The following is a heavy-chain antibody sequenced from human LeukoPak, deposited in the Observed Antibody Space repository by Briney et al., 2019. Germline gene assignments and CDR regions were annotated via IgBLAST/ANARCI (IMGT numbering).Heavy chain of an antibody. CDR2: IYYSGST. CDR1: GGSISSSSYY. Sequence: PSETLSLTCTVSGGSISSSSYYWGWIRQPPGKGLEWIGSIYYSGSTNYNPSLKSRVTISVDTSKNQFSLKLSSVTAADTAVYYCARSSRYYDSSGHGFDYWGQGTLVTVSS. D-gene: IGHD3-22*01. V-gene: IGHV4-39*07. CDR3: ARSSRYYDSSGHGFDY. J-gene: IGHJ4*02.